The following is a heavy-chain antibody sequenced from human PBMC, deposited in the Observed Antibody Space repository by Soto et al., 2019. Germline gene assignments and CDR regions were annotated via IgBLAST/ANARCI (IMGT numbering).Heavy chain of an antibody. CDR3: AREARYSGYDSFDY. Sequence: QVQLVQSGAEVKKPGSSVKVSCKASGGTFSSYTISWVRQAPGQGLEWMGRIIPILGIANYAQKFQGRVTITADKSTSTAYMELSSLRSEDTAVYYCAREARYSGYDSFDYWGQGTLVTVSS. CDR2: IIPILGIA. D-gene: IGHD5-12*01. J-gene: IGHJ4*02. V-gene: IGHV1-69*08. CDR1: GGTFSSYT.